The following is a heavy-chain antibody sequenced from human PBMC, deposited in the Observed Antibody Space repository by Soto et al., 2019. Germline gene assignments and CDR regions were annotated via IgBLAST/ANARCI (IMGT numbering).Heavy chain of an antibody. CDR2: FKGDGSDT. V-gene: IGHV3-74*01. CDR1: GFTFGCPR. D-gene: IGHD1-1*01. CDR3: STLGGPHLESRDY. Sequence: GGPLNLSFAASGFTFGCPRFHWVRQFPGKGLLWFSHFKGDGSDTSYAESVKGRFTVSRDNAKDTLYLQMSNLRAEDTALYYCSTLGGPHLESRDYWGQGTLVTVSS. J-gene: IGHJ4*02.